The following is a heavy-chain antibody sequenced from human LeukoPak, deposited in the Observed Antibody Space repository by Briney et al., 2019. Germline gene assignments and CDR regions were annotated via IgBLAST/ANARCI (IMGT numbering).Heavy chain of an antibody. CDR3: ARQCYYYDSNESCDY. V-gene: IGHV3-21*01. J-gene: IGHJ4*02. D-gene: IGHD3-22*01. CDR2: ISSGIGYI. Sequence: GGSLTLSCAASGFTFSTYSMNWVRQAPGKGLEWVSSISSGIGYIYYADSVNGRFSISRDNAKNSLYLQMNSLRAEDTAVYYCARQCYYYDSNESCDYWGQGTLVTVSS. CDR1: GFTFSTYS.